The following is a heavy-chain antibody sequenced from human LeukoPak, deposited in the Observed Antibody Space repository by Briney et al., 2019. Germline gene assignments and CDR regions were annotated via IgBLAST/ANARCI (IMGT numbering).Heavy chain of an antibody. J-gene: IGHJ5*02. V-gene: IGHV1-2*02. CDR2: INPNSGGT. CDR3: AREAETTLNWFDP. D-gene: IGHD1-1*01. Sequence: GASVKVSCKASGYTFSVYYMHWVRQAPGQGLEWMGWINPNSGGTKYAQKFQGRVTMTRDTSISTAYMELSRLRSDATAVYYCAREAETTLNWFDPWGQRTLVTFSS. CDR1: GYTFSVYY.